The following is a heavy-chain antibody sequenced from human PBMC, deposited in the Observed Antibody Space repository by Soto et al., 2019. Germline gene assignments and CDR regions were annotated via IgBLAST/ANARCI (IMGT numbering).Heavy chain of an antibody. CDR1: GGSISIYY. Sequence: SETLSLTCTVSGGSISIYYWSWIRDPPGKGLEWIGYIYYSGSTNYNPSLKSRVTISVDTSKNQFSLKLSSVTAADTAVYYCARDRTYYYDSSGRTGEFDIWGQGTMVTVSS. V-gene: IGHV4-59*01. CDR3: ARDRTYYYDSSGRTGEFDI. J-gene: IGHJ3*02. CDR2: IYYSGST. D-gene: IGHD3-22*01.